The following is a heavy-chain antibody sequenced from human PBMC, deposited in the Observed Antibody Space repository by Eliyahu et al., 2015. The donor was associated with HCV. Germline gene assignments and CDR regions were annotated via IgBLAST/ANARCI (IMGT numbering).Heavy chain of an antibody. CDR3: AKDRHSSGPLYGMDV. CDR2: ISYDGSNE. V-gene: IGHV3-30*18. CDR1: GFTFSSXG. D-gene: IGHD3-22*01. J-gene: IGHJ6*02. Sequence: QVQLVQSGGGVVQPGRSLRLSCAASGFTFSSXGMHXVXXAXGKGLEWVAVISYDGSNEYYADSVKGRFTIFRDNPKNTLYLQMNSLRVEDTAVYYCAKDRHSSGPLYGMDVWGQGTTVTVSS.